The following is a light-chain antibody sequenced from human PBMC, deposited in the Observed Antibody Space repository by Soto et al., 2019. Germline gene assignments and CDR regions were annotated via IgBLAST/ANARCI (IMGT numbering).Light chain of an antibody. Sequence: QSALTQPASVSGSPGQSITISCTGTSSDVGGYNYVSWYQQHPGKAPKLMIYEVSNRPSGVSNRFSGSKSGNTASLTISGLQAEDEADYYCRSYTSSSTLEVFGPGTKLTVL. J-gene: IGLJ1*01. CDR1: SSDVGGYNY. V-gene: IGLV2-14*01. CDR3: RSYTSSSTLEV. CDR2: EVS.